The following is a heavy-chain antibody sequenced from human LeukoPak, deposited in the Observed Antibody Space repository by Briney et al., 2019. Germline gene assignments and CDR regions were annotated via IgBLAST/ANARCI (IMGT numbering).Heavy chain of an antibody. D-gene: IGHD4-17*01. V-gene: IGHV1-69*06. Sequence: ASVKVSCKASGGTFSSYAISWVRQAPGQGLEWMGGIIPIFGTANYAQKFQGRVTITADKSTSTAYMELSSLRSVDTAVYYCARDEDYGDVEYFQHWGQGTLVTVSS. CDR3: ARDEDYGDVEYFQH. CDR1: GGTFSSYA. J-gene: IGHJ1*01. CDR2: IIPIFGTA.